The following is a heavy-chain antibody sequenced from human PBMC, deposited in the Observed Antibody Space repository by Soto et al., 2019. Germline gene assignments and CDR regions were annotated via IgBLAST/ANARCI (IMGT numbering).Heavy chain of an antibody. CDR1: GGSISSHNW. J-gene: IGHJ4*02. CDR2: ISHSGAT. Sequence: HVQLQESGPGLVKPSGTLALTCAVSGGSISSHNWWTWVRQPPGKGLEWIGDISHSGATKYSPSLESRVTLSVDKSKNRSSVKLNSVTAADPALYYCATSTYGDHGFDSWGQGTLATVSS. CDR3: ATSTYGDHGFDS. D-gene: IGHD4-17*01. V-gene: IGHV4-4*02.